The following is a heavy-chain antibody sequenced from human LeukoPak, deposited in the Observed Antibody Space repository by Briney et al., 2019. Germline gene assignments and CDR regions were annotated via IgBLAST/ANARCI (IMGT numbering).Heavy chain of an antibody. CDR3: AGVFGKLGGRFDAFDV. V-gene: IGHV3-23*01. J-gene: IGHJ3*01. CDR2: ISGSGGST. Sequence: GGSLRLSCAASGFTFSSYAMSWVRQAPGKGLEWVSAISGSGGSTYYADSVKGRFTISRDNSKDTLYLQMNSLRAEDTAVYYCAGVFGKLGGRFDAFDVWGQGTMVTVSS. CDR1: GFTFSSYA. D-gene: IGHD1-26*01.